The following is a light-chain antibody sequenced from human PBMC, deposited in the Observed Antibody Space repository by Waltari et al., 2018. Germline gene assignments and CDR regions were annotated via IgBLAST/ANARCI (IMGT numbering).Light chain of an antibody. V-gene: IGLV2-23*01. CDR1: GSDDGGYNL. Sequence: QSALTQPASVSGSPGQSITISCTRTGSDDGGYNLVSWYQQYPGKAPQLILYEASRRPSGVSARFSGSKSGSTASLTISGLQAEDEADYYCCSYAGTFHYVFGTGTKVSVL. CDR2: EAS. CDR3: CSYAGTFHYV. J-gene: IGLJ1*01.